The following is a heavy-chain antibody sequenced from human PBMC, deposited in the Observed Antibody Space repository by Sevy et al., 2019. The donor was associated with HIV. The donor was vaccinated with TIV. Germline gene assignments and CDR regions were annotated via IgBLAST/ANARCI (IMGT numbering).Heavy chain of an antibody. D-gene: IGHD1-26*01. CDR1: GGSITSLY. CDR2: IYYNGHI. CDR3: AGENAWGRGYS. J-gene: IGHJ4*02. V-gene: IGHV4-59*08. Sequence: SGTLSLTCTVSGGSITSLYWNWIRQPPGKGLEWIGNIYYNGHINYNPSLKSRVTLSLDTSKNQFYLRRSSVTAADTAMYYCAGENAWGRGYSWGQGTLVTVSS.